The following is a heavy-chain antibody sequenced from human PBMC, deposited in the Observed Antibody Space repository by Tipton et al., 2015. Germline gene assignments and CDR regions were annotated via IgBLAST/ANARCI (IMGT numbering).Heavy chain of an antibody. Sequence: TLSLTCTVSGGSVTSGGDYWSWVRQQPGKGLEWIGYIYNSGATYYNPSLKSRATVFLDMSRNQFSLRLRSVTAADTAVYYCARRSVLLTPYAFDIWGQGTMVTVSS. V-gene: IGHV4-31*03. CDR2: IYNSGAT. D-gene: IGHD4/OR15-4a*01. CDR1: GGSVTSGGDY. CDR3: ARRSVLLTPYAFDI. J-gene: IGHJ3*02.